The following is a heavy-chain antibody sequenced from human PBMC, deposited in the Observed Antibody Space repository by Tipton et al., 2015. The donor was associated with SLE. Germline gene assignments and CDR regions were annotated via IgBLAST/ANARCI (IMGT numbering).Heavy chain of an antibody. V-gene: IGHV3-74*01. CDR2: INPYGSST. CDR3: ARVQWELLEFNAGNYYYMDV. D-gene: IGHD1-26*01. Sequence: SLRLSCAASGFTFSNYWMHWVRQAPGKGLVWVSRINPYGSSTNYADSVEGRFTFSRDISTNTLYLQMNSLRAEDTAIYYCARVQWELLEFNAGNYYYMDVWGEGTTVTVSS. J-gene: IGHJ6*03. CDR1: GFTFSNYW.